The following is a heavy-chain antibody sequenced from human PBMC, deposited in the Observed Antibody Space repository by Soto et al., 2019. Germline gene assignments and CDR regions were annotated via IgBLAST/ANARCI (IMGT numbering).Heavy chain of an antibody. CDR1: GGSLSGYS. J-gene: IGHJ4*02. CDR2: INHRGTT. D-gene: IGHD3-3*01. Sequence: PSETLSLTCDVSGGSLSGYSWNWIRQPPGKGLEWIGEINHRGTTVYNPSLKSRLTMSADSSKNQFSLKLKSVTSADTALYYCARRFLDWPNHFYFDYWGQG. V-gene: IGHV4-34*01. CDR3: ARRFLDWPNHFYFDY.